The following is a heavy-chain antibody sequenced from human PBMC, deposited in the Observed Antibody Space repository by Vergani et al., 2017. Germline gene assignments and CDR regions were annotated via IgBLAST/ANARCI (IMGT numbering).Heavy chain of an antibody. CDR1: GFTFSSYA. CDR3: AKDESTYYYDSSGSPDY. Sequence: EVQLLESGGGLVQPGGSLRLSCAASGFTFSSYAMSWVRQAPGKGLEWVSAISGSGGSTYYADSVKGRFTISRDNSKNTLYLQMNSLRAEDTAVYYCAKDESTYYYDSSGSPDYWGQGTLVTVSS. V-gene: IGHV3-23*01. CDR2: ISGSGGST. D-gene: IGHD3-22*01. J-gene: IGHJ4*02.